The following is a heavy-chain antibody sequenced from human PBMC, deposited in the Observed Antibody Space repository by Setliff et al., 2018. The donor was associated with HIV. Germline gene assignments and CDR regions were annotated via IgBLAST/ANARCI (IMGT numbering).Heavy chain of an antibody. CDR2: IYNDGSKK. J-gene: IGHJ4*02. Sequence: PGGSLRLSCAASGFTFSSYGMHWVRQAPGKGLEWVAVIYNDGSKKYYADSVKGRFTISRDNSKNTLYLQMNSLSAEDTALYYCANLIGEADTPYWGQGTLVTVSS. CDR1: GFTFSSYG. V-gene: IGHV3-33*06. D-gene: IGHD6-13*01. CDR3: ANLIGEADTPY.